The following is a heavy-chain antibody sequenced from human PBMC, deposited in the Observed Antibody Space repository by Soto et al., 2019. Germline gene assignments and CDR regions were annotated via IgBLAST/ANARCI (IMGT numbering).Heavy chain of an antibody. CDR2: ISDGGDLT. CDR1: GFAFTGHP. V-gene: IGHV3-23*01. Sequence: VQLLESGGGLAQPGGSLRLSCAASGFAFTGHPMSWVRQAPEKGLEWVAGISDGGDLTYNADSVKGRFTISRDNSRNTLYLQRNSLRDEDTAVYYCARRVIGSSRAFDIWGQGTMVTVSS. D-gene: IGHD3-22*01. CDR3: ARRVIGSSRAFDI. J-gene: IGHJ3*02.